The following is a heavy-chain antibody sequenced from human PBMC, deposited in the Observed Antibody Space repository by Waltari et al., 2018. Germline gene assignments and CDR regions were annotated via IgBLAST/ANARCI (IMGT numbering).Heavy chain of an antibody. V-gene: IGHV4-34*01. CDR3: ARGHTYYYDSSGYYYVKGVLHFDY. CDR2: INHSGST. D-gene: IGHD3-22*01. Sequence: QVQLQQWGAGLLKPSETLSLTCAVYGGSFSGYSWSWIRQPPGKGLEWIGEINHSGSTNYNPSLKSRVTISVDTSKNQFSLKLSSVTAADTAVYYCARGHTYYYDSSGYYYVKGVLHFDYWGQGTLVTVSS. CDR1: GGSFSGYS. J-gene: IGHJ4*02.